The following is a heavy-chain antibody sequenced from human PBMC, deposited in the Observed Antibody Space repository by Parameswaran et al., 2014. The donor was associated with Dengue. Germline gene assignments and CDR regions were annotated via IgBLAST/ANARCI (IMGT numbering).Heavy chain of an antibody. J-gene: IGHJ6*03. CDR3: ARPNYYYYYYYYMDV. CDR2: ISSSGSTI. V-gene: IGHV3-11*01. D-gene: IGHD4/OR15-4a*01. Sequence: VRQAPGKGLEWVSYISSSGSTIYYADSVKGRFTISRDNAKNSLYLQMNSLRAEDTAVYYCARPNYYYYYYYYMDVWGKGTTVTVSS.